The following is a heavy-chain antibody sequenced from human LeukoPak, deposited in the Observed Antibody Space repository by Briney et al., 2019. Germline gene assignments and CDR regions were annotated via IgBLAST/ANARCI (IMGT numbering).Heavy chain of an antibody. CDR2: IKQDGSEK. CDR1: GFTFSSYA. CDR3: ARSVAGTFYYYYMDV. J-gene: IGHJ6*03. V-gene: IGHV3-7*01. D-gene: IGHD6-19*01. Sequence: GGSLRLSCAASGFTFSSYAMSWVRQAPGKGLEWVANIKQDGSEKYYVDSVEGRFTISRDNAKNSLYLQMDSLRAEDTAVYYCARSVAGTFYYYYMDVWGKGTTVTVSS.